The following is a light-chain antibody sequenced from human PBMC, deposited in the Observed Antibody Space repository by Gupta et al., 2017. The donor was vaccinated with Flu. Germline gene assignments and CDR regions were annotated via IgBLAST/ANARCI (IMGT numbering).Light chain of an antibody. CDR2: AAS. CDR3: QQSYSNPYT. V-gene: IGKV1-39*01. CDR1: QSISSY. J-gene: IGKJ2*01. Sequence: IHLTQSPSVLSASIGDRVTITCRASQSISSYLNWYQQKPGKAPKLLIYAASSLQSGVPSRFSGSGSGTDFTLTISSLQPEDFATYYCQQSYSNPYTFGQGTKLEIK.